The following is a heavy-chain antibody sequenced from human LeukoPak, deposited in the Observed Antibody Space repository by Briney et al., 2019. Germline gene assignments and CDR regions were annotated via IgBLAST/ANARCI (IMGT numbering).Heavy chain of an antibody. V-gene: IGHV3-48*03. CDR1: GFIFSAYE. CDR2: ISPSGSSV. Sequence: GGSLRLSCEASGFIFSAYEFNWVRQAPGKGLEWVSYISPSGSSVYYADSVKGRFTISRDNAKNSLYLQMNSLRAEDTALYYCAKGGQAIVDAFDIWGQGTMVTVSS. CDR3: AKGGQAIVDAFDI. J-gene: IGHJ3*02. D-gene: IGHD3-22*01.